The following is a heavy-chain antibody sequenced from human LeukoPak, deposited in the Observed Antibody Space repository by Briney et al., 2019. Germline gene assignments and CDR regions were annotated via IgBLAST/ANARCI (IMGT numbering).Heavy chain of an antibody. CDR3: ARHNRDGYNYQYFYYMDV. D-gene: IGHD5-24*01. Sequence: SETLSLTCTVSGASISSSGYYWGWLRQPPGKGLGGVGSMSYSGTTYYNPSLKSRITMSVDTSKNQFSLKVSSVTAADTAVYYCARHNRDGYNYQYFYYMDVWGKGTTVTVSS. CDR2: MSYSGTT. V-gene: IGHV4-39*01. CDR1: GASISSSGYY. J-gene: IGHJ6*03.